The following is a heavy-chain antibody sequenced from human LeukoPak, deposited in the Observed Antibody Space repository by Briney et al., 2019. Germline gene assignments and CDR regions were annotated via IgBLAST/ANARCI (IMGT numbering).Heavy chain of an antibody. Sequence: GGSLRLSCAASGFTFSSYGMHWVRQAPGKGLEWVAVIWYDGSNKYYADSVKGRFTISRDNSKNTLYLQMNSLRAEDTAVYYCAREGKNYYDSSGYVYWGQGTLVTVSS. CDR2: IWYDGSNK. J-gene: IGHJ4*02. D-gene: IGHD3-22*01. CDR1: GFTFSSYG. CDR3: AREGKNYYDSSGYVY. V-gene: IGHV3-33*01.